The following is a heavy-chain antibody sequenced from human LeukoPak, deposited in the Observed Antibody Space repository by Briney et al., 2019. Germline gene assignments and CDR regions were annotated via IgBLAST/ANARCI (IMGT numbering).Heavy chain of an antibody. V-gene: IGHV3-21*01. CDR2: ISSSSSYI. J-gene: IGHJ4*02. D-gene: IGHD2-15*01. CDR1: GFTFSSYS. CDR3: ARSLHCSGGSCYPFDY. Sequence: GGSLRLSCAASGFTFSSYSMNWVRQAPGKGLEWVSSISSSSSYIYYADSVKGRFTISRDNAKNSLYLQMNSLRAEDTAVYYCARSLHCSGGSCYPFDYGGQGTLVTVSS.